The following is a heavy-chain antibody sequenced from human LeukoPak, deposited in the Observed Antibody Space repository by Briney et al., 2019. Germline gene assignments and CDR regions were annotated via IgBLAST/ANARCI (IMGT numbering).Heavy chain of an antibody. Sequence: SETLSLTCTVSGGSISSSSYYWGWIRQPPGKGLEWLGSIYYSGSTYYNPSLKSRVTISVDTSKNQFSLKLSSVTAADTAVYYCARQDYYDSSGYQIHNWFDPWGQGTLVTVSS. J-gene: IGHJ5*02. V-gene: IGHV4-39*01. CDR3: ARQDYYDSSGYQIHNWFDP. CDR2: IYYSGST. D-gene: IGHD3-22*01. CDR1: GGSISSSSYY.